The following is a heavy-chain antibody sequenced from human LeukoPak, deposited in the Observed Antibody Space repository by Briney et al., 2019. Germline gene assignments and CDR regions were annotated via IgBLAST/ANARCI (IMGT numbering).Heavy chain of an antibody. D-gene: IGHD3-3*01. CDR3: VPHFGVGNNINH. V-gene: IGHV3-7*01. CDR2: IKPDGSAG. J-gene: IGHJ5*02. CDR1: GFTFSNYW. Sequence: PGGSLRLSCVASGFTFSNYWMSWVRQAPGKGLQWVANIKPDGSAGYYVDSVRGRFTISRDNAKISLYLQMNSLRVEGTAVYFCVPHFGVGNNINHWGQGTLVTVSS.